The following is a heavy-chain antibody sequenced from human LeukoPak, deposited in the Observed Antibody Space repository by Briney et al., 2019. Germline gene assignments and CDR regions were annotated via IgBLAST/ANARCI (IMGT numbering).Heavy chain of an antibody. Sequence: GGSLRLSCAASGFTFEDHGMSWVRQVPGKGLEWVSGINWNGGSTGYADSVKDRFTISRDNAKNSLYLQMNSLRAEDTALYYCAAGDRNGWYFDYWGQGTLVTVSS. J-gene: IGHJ4*02. D-gene: IGHD6-19*01. CDR1: GFTFEDHG. CDR2: INWNGGST. V-gene: IGHV3-20*04. CDR3: AAGDRNGWYFDY.